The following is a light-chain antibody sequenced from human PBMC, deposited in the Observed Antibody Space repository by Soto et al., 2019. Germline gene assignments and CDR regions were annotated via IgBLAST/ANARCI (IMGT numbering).Light chain of an antibody. CDR1: QSVSSSY. J-gene: IGKJ4*01. Sequence: EIVLTQSPGTLTLSPGERATLSCRASQSVSSSYLAWYQQKPGQAPRLLIYDASTRATGIPARFSGSGSGTEFTLTFSSLLSEDFAVYSCQQYNNWPLTFGGGTKVDIK. CDR3: QQYNNWPLT. V-gene: IGKV3D-15*01. CDR2: DAS.